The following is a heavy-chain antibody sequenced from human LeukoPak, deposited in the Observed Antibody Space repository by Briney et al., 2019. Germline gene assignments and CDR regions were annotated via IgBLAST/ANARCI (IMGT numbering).Heavy chain of an antibody. CDR3: ARGYVDYGDNWFDP. J-gene: IGHJ5*02. V-gene: IGHV1-69*05. CDR2: IIPIFGTA. CDR1: GGTFISYA. Sequence: SVKVSCKASGGTFISYAISWVRQAPGQGLEWMGGIIPIFGTANYAQKFQGRVTITTDQSTSTAYMELSSLRSEDTAVYYCARGYVDYGDNWFDPWGQGTLVTVSS. D-gene: IGHD4-17*01.